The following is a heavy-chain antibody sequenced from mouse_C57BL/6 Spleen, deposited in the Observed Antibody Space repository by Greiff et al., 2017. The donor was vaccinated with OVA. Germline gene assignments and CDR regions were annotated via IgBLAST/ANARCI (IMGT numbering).Heavy chain of an antibody. D-gene: IGHD4-1*01. CDR3: VRHDWAWFAY. J-gene: IGHJ3*01. CDR2: IRSKSNNYAA. V-gene: IGHV10-1*01. Sequence: EVQLVESGGGLVQPKGSLKLSCAASGFSFNTYAMNWVRQAPGKGLEWVARIRSKSNNYAAYYAASVKDRFTISRDDSESMLYLQMNNLKTEDTAMYYCVRHDWAWFAYWGQGTLVTVSA. CDR1: GFSFNTYA.